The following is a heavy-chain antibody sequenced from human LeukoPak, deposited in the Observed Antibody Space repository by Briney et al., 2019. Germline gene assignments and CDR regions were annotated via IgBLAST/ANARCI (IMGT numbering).Heavy chain of an antibody. CDR1: GYTLTELS. Sequence: ASVKVSCKVSGYTLTELSMHWVRQAPGKRLEWMGGFDPEDGETIYAQKFQGRVTMTEDTSTDTAYMELSSLRSEDTAVYYCATGPRVVGPPDHWGQGTLVTVSS. J-gene: IGHJ4*02. D-gene: IGHD2-15*01. CDR3: ATGPRVVGPPDH. V-gene: IGHV1-24*01. CDR2: FDPEDGET.